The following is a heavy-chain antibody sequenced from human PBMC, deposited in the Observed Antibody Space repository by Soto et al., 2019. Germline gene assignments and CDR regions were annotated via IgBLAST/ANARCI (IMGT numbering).Heavy chain of an antibody. J-gene: IGHJ6*03. CDR2: VSTYNGDA. D-gene: IGHD6-13*01. Sequence: QVRFEQSGGEVKKPGASVKVSCKASGDSFSNYGISWVRQAPGQGLEWVGWVSTYNGDARYAQNVQGRLTMTTDKSTGTAYMELRNLRSDDTARYFCASVGYYYMNVWGKGTTVTVSS. CDR3: ASVGYYYMNV. V-gene: IGHV1-18*01. CDR1: GDSFSNYG.